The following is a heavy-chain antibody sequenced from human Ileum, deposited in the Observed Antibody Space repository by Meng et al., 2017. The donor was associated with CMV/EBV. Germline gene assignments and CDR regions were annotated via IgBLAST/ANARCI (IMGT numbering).Heavy chain of an antibody. CDR1: NYG. Sequence: NYGMYWVRQAPGKGLECVALIWYDGSNPYYADSVKGRFTISRDNSKNTLYLQMNSLRAEDTAVYYCAIPPAGRGSSSSMNYDYGMDVWGQGTTVTVSS. V-gene: IGHV3-33*01. J-gene: IGHJ6*02. D-gene: IGHD1-7*01. CDR2: IWYDGSNP. CDR3: AIPPAGRGSSSSMNYDYGMDV.